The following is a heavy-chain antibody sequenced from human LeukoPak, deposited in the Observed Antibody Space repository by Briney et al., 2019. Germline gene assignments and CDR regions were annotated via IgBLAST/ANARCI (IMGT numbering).Heavy chain of an antibody. D-gene: IGHD1-26*01. CDR3: ARGRTPWDEGYFDY. CDR1: GGSISSGSYY. CDR2: IYTSGST. V-gene: IGHV4-61*02. Sequence: PSETLSLTCTVSGGSISSGSYYWSWIRQPAGKGLEWIGRIYTSGSTNYKPSLKSRVTISVDTSKNQFSLKLSSVTAADTAVYYCARGRTPWDEGYFDYWGQGTLVTVSS. J-gene: IGHJ4*02.